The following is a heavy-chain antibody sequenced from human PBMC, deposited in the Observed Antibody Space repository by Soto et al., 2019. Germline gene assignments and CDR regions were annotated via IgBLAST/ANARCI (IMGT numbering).Heavy chain of an antibody. V-gene: IGHV1-18*01. D-gene: IGHD6-19*01. Sequence: QVQLVQSGAEVKKPGASVKVSCKASGYTFTSYGISWVRQAPGQGLEWMGWISAYNGNTNYAQKLQGRVTMTTDTSTSTASMELRSLRSDDTAVYYCARAGGSGRPWDYYYGMDVWGQGTTVTVSS. CDR1: GYTFTSYG. CDR3: ARAGGSGRPWDYYYGMDV. J-gene: IGHJ6*02. CDR2: ISAYNGNT.